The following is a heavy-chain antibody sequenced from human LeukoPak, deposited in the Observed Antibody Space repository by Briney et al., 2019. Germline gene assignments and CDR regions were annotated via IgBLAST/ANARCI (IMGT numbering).Heavy chain of an antibody. J-gene: IGHJ4*02. CDR2: MNPNSGNT. CDR1: GYTFTSYD. Sequence: SVKVSCKASGYTFTSYDINWVRQATGQGLEWMGWMNPNSGNTGYAQKFQGRVTMTRNTSISTAYMELSSLRSEDTAVYYCARAQVCSTTSCYSYFDYWGQGTLVTVSS. D-gene: IGHD2-2*02. CDR3: ARAQVCSTTSCYSYFDY. V-gene: IGHV1-8*01.